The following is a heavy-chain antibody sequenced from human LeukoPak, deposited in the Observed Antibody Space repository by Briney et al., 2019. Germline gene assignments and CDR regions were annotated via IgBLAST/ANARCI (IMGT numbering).Heavy chain of an antibody. V-gene: IGHV4-59*10. D-gene: IGHD5-18*01. CDR1: GGSISSYY. CDR3: ARAPRTGYSYAL. J-gene: IGHJ4*02. Sequence: SETLSLTCAVYGGSISSYYWSWIRQPAGKGLEWIGRIYASGSTNYNPSLKSRVTMSVDTSKNQFSLKLSSVTAADTAVYYCARAPRTGYSYALWGQGTLVTVSS. CDR2: IYASGST.